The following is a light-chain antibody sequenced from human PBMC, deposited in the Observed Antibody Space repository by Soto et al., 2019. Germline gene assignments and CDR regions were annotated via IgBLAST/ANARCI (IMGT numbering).Light chain of an antibody. J-gene: IGKJ1*01. CDR1: QSVGSSY. V-gene: IGKV3-20*01. CDR3: QQYGSSPRT. CDR2: GAS. Sequence: EIVLTQSPGTLSLSPGERATLSCRASQSVGSSYLAWYQQKPGQAPRLIIYGASSRATGIPDRFSGRGSGTDFLITISGLEPEDFAVYYCQQYGSSPRTFGQGTKVEIQ.